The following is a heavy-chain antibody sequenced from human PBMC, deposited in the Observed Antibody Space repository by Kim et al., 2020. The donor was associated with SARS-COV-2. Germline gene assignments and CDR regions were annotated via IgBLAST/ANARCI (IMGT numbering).Heavy chain of an antibody. CDR2: IYYSGST. Sequence: SETLSLTCTVSGGSISSYYWNWIRQPPGKGLEWIGYIYYSGSTNYNPSLKSRVTISVDTSKNQFSLKLSSVTAADTAVYYCARDLRVRPFAWYFDLWGRGTLVTVSS. CDR3: ARDLRVRPFAWYFDL. D-gene: IGHD1-1*01. V-gene: IGHV4-59*01. J-gene: IGHJ2*01. CDR1: GGSISSYY.